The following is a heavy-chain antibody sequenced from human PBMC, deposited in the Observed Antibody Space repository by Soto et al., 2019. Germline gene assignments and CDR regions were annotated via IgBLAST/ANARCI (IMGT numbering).Heavy chain of an antibody. D-gene: IGHD3-22*01. CDR1: GDSISSGEDY. Sequence: QVHLQESGPGLVKPSQTLSLTCTVSGDSISSGEDYWAWIRQPPGKGLEWIGYVFYKGNTYYNPSLNSRLSIDVDTAKSQFSLRLSSVTAADTAVYYCARRYYFDSSGYADALDVWGQGTNVIVSS. CDR3: ARRYYFDSSGYADALDV. J-gene: IGHJ3*01. V-gene: IGHV4-30-4*01. CDR2: VFYKGNT.